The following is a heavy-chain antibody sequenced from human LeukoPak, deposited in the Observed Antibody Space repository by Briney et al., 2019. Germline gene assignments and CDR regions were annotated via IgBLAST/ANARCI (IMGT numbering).Heavy chain of an antibody. CDR3: ARVYGSGSYYNGYYYYYMDV. V-gene: IGHV4-39*01. CDR2: IYYSGST. J-gene: IGHJ6*03. Sequence: SETLSLTCTVSGGSISSSSYYWGWIRQPPGKGLEWIGSIYYSGSTYYNPSLKSLVTISVDTSKNQFSLKLSSVTAADTAVYYCARVYGSGSYYNGYYYYYMDVWGKGTTVTISS. CDR1: GGSISSSSYY. D-gene: IGHD3-10*01.